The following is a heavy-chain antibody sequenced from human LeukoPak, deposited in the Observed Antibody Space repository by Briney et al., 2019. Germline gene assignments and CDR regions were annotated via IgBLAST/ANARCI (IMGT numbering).Heavy chain of an antibody. CDR1: GFTVNSHY. Sequence: GGSLRLSCAASGFTVNSHYMSWVRQAPGKGLEWVSIIYDGGTTSYEDSVKGRFTISRDNSNNILYLQMSSLRAKDTAVYYCATVAGGTYHFDLWGQGALVTVSS. V-gene: IGHV3-53*01. CDR3: ATVAGGTYHFDL. CDR2: IYDGGTT. J-gene: IGHJ4*02. D-gene: IGHD1-26*01.